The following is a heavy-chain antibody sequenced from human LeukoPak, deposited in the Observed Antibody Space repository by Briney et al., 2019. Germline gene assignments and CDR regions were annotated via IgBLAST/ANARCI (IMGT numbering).Heavy chain of an antibody. Sequence: GGSLRLSCTASGFTFGDYALNWVRQAPGKGLEWVGFIRSNAYGGTTESAASVKGRFTISRDDSKSIAYLQMNSLKTEDTAVYYCARLPAGIAAAGRVGTNYFDYWGQGTLVTVSS. CDR1: GFTFGDYA. CDR2: IRSNAYGGTT. CDR3: ARLPAGIAAAGRVGTNYFDY. J-gene: IGHJ4*02. D-gene: IGHD6-13*01. V-gene: IGHV3-49*04.